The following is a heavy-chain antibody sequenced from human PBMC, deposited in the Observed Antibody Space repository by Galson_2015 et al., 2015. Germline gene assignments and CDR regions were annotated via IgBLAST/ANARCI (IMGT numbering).Heavy chain of an antibody. J-gene: IGHJ4*02. D-gene: IGHD6-19*01. V-gene: IGHV3-30-3*01. CDR3: ARGLVQWLVLGY. Sequence: SLRLSCAASGFTFSSYAMHRVRQAPGKGLEWVAVISYDGSNKYYADSVKGRFTISRDNSKNTLYLQMNSLRAEDTAVYYCARGLVQWLVLGYWGQGTLVTVSS. CDR2: ISYDGSNK. CDR1: GFTFSSYA.